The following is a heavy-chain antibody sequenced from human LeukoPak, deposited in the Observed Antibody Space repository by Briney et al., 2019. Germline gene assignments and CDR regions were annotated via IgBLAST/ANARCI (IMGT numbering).Heavy chain of an antibody. CDR3: ARGRYYFDY. CDR2: IYYSGST. J-gene: IGHJ4*02. Sequence: SETLSLTCTVSGGSITSSTYYWGWIRQPPGKGLEWIGSIYYSGSTYYNPSLKSRVTMSVDTSKNQFSLQLNSVTPEDTAVYYCARGRYYFDYWGQGTLVTVSS. V-gene: IGHV4-39*07. CDR1: GGSITSSTYY.